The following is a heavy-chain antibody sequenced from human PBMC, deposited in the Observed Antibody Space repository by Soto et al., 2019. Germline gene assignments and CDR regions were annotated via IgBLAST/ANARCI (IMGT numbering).Heavy chain of an antibody. V-gene: IGHV4-31*03. J-gene: IGHJ3*02. Sequence: QVQLQESGPGLVKPSQTLSLTCTVSGGSISSGGYYWSWIRQHPGKGLEWIGYIYYSGSTYYNPSLKSRVTISVDTSKYQCSLKLSSVTAADTAVYYCARRVVPADTDAFDIWGQGTMVTVSS. CDR2: IYYSGST. CDR1: GGSISSGGYY. CDR3: ARRVVPADTDAFDI. D-gene: IGHD2-2*01.